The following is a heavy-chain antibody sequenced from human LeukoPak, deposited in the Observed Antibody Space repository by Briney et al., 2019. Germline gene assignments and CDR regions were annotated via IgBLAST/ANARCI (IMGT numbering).Heavy chain of an antibody. CDR3: ARSFSEKFYFES. CDR1: GDSISRGRYY. Sequence: SQTLSLTCTVSGDSISRGRYYWSWVRQPAGKELEWIGRIYASGKTDYNPYTPSLKSRVAMSLDTSKNQVSLYLTSVTAADTAMYFCARSFSEKFYFESWGQGTLITVSS. V-gene: IGHV4-61*02. J-gene: IGHJ4*02. D-gene: IGHD1-26*01. CDR2: IYASGKT.